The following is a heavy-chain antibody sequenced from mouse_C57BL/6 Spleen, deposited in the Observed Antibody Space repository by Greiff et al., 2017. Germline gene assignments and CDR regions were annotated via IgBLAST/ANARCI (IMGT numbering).Heavy chain of an antibody. V-gene: IGHV6-3*01. CDR2: IRLKSDNYAT. D-gene: IGHD2-5*01. CDR3: TEGSNYDYFDY. J-gene: IGHJ2*01. CDR1: GFTFSNYW. Sequence: EVQGVESGGGLVQPGGSMKLSCVASGFTFSNYWMNWVRQSPEKGLEWVAQIRLKSDNYATHYAESVKGRFTISRDDSKSSVYLQMNNLRAEDTGIYYCTEGSNYDYFDYWGQGTTLTVSS.